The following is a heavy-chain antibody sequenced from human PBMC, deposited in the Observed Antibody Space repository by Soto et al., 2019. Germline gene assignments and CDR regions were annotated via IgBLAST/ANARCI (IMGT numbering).Heavy chain of an antibody. V-gene: IGHV3-11*05. J-gene: IGHJ2*01. CDR1: GFTFSDYY. D-gene: IGHD1-26*01. CDR3: ARVSGSYRSIYWYFAL. Sequence: QVQLVESGGGLVKPGGSLRLSCAASGFTFSDYYMSWIRQAPGKGLEWVSYISSSSSYTNYADSVKGRFTISRDNAKNSLYLQMNSLRAEDTAVYYCARVSGSYRSIYWYFALWGRGTLVTVSS. CDR2: ISSSSSYT.